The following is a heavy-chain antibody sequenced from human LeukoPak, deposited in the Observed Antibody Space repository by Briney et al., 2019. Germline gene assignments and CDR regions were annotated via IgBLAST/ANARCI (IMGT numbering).Heavy chain of an antibody. CDR1: GFTFSSYA. V-gene: IGHV3-23*01. J-gene: IGHJ4*02. Sequence: PGGSLRLSCAASGFTFSSYAMSWVRQAPGKGLEWVSAISGSGGSTYYADSVKGRFTISRDNSKNTLYLQMNSLRAEDTAVYYCVISSWEWLPSSPYYFDYWGQGTLVTVSS. D-gene: IGHD3-3*01. CDR2: ISGSGGST. CDR3: VISSWEWLPSSPYYFDY.